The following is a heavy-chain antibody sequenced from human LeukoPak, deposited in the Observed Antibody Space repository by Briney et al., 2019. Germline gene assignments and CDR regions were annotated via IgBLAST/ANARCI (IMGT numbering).Heavy chain of an antibody. Sequence: GGSLRLSCAASGFTFNKYGMHWVRQAPGKGLEWVAFIRYNGNNQYYADSVKGRFTISRDNSKNTLYLQMNSLKGDDTAVYYCARGPSGYHNTGGQGTLVTVSS. CDR1: GFTFNKYG. J-gene: IGHJ4*02. D-gene: IGHD5-12*01. CDR3: ARGPSGYHNT. CDR2: IRYNGNNQ. V-gene: IGHV3-30*02.